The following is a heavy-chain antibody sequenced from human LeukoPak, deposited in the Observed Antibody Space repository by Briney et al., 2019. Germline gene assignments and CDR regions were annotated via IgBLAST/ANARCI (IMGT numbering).Heavy chain of an antibody. D-gene: IGHD3-22*01. V-gene: IGHV4-34*01. CDR2: INHSGST. CDR1: GGSFSGYY. J-gene: IGHJ4*02. Sequence: SETLSLTCAVYGGSFSGYYWSWIRQPPGKGLEWIGEINHSGSTNYNPSLKSRVTISVDTSKNQFSLKLGSVTAADTAVYYCARGAYYDSSGYYTPRNFDYWGQGTLVTVSS. CDR3: ARGAYYDSSGYYTPRNFDY.